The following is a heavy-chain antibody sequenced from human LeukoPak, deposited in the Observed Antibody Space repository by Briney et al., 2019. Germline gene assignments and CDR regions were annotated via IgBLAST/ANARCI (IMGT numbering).Heavy chain of an antibody. V-gene: IGHV1-2*02. CDR1: GYTFTGYY. CDR3: ARDRLWLRTFDY. D-gene: IGHD5-12*01. Sequence: ASVKVSCKASGYTFTGYYMHWVRQAPGQGLEWMGWINPNSGGTNYAQKFQGRVTTTRDTSISTAYMELSRLRSDDTAVYYCARDRLWLRTFDYWGQGTLVTVSS. J-gene: IGHJ4*02. CDR2: INPNSGGT.